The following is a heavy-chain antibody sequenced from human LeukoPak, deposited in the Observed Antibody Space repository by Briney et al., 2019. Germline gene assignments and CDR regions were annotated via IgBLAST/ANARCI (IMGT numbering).Heavy chain of an antibody. V-gene: IGHV3-53*01. CDR3: ARGGGQWPFDY. J-gene: IGHJ4*02. Sequence: GGSLRLPCVASGFTVSGNYMSWVRQAPGKGLEWVSVIYSDDSTYYADSVKGRFTISRDNSKSTLYLQMNSLRAEDTAVYYCARGGGQWPFDYWGQGTLVTVSS. CDR2: IYSDDST. D-gene: IGHD6-19*01. CDR1: GFTVSGNY.